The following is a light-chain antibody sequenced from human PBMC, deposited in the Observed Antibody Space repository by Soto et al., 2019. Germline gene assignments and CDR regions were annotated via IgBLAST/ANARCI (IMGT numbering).Light chain of an antibody. V-gene: IGLV2-14*01. CDR3: SSYTSSSTLVV. CDR1: SSDVGGYNY. J-gene: IGLJ2*01. CDR2: DVS. Sequence: QSVLTQSASVSGSPGQSITISCTGTSSDVGGYNYVSWYQQHPGKAPKLMIYDVSNRPSGVSNRFSGSKSGNTASLTISGLQAEDEADYYCSSYTSSSTLVVFGGGTKLTV.